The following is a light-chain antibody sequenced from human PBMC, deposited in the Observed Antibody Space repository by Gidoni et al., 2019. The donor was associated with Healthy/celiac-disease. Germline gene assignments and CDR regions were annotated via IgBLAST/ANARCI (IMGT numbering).Light chain of an antibody. J-gene: IGLJ2*01. CDR2: KDS. V-gene: IGLV3-25*02. Sequence: SYELTQPPSVSVSPGQTARITCSGDALPKQYAYWYQQKQGQAPVLVIYKDSERPSGIPGRFSGSSSGTTVTLTISGVQAEDEADYYCQSADSSGLVVFGGGTKLTVL. CDR3: QSADSSGLVV. CDR1: ALPKQY.